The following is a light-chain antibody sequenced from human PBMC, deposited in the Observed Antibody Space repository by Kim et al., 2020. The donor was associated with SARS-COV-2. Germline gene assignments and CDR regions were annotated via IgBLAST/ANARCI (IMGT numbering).Light chain of an antibody. J-gene: IGKJ3*01. V-gene: IGKV3-15*01. CDR3: QQYHNWVT. CDR2: GAS. CDR1: QSITGN. Sequence: SVSPGERAALSGRASQSITGNLAWYQQKPGQAPRLLIYGASTRATGIPARFSGSGSGTEFTLTISSLQSEDFAVYYCQQYHNWVTFGPGTKVDIK.